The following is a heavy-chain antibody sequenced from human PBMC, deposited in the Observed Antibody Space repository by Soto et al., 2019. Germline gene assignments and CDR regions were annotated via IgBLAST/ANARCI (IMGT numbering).Heavy chain of an antibody. CDR3: ARPYYDSSGPGSRFDP. D-gene: IGHD3-22*01. CDR1: GYTFTSYD. J-gene: IGHJ5*02. Sequence: GASVKVSGKASGYTFTSYDINWVRQATGQGLEWMGWMNPNSGNTGYAQKFQGRVTMTRNTSISTAYMELSSLRSEDTAVYYCARPYYDSSGPGSRFDPWGQGTLVTVSS. V-gene: IGHV1-8*01. CDR2: MNPNSGNT.